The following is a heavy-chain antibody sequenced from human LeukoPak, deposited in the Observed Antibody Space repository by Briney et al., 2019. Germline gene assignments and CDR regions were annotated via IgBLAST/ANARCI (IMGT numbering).Heavy chain of an antibody. CDR1: GHTFFSHY. D-gene: IGHD2-21*01. CDR3: AREENLWGPRAYDV. V-gene: IGHV1-46*01. J-gene: IGHJ3*01. CDR2: IIPSGGGT. Sequence: ASVKVSCKTSGHTFFSHYIHWVRQAPGQGLEWMGIIIPSGGGTSYAERFQGRLTMTRDTSTSTVYMEMTGLRSEDTAVYYCAREENLWGPRAYDVWGQGTTVTVSS.